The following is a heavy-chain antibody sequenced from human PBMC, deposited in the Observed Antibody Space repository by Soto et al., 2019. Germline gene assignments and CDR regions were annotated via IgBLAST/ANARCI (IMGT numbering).Heavy chain of an antibody. Sequence: ESLKISCKGSGYSFTSYWISWVRQMPGKGLEWMGRIDPSDSYANYSPSFQGHVTISADKSISTAYLQWSSLKASDTAMYYCARHSHPLRFLGQSGFDPWGQGTLVTAPQ. V-gene: IGHV5-10-1*01. CDR3: ARHSHPLRFLGQSGFDP. CDR2: IDPSDSYA. CDR1: GYSFTSYW. D-gene: IGHD3-3*01. J-gene: IGHJ5*02.